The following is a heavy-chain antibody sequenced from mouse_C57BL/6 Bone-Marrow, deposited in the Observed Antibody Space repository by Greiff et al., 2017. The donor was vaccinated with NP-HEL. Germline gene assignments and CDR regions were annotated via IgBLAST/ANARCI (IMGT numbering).Heavy chain of an antibody. Sequence: EVQLVESGPELVKPGASVKISCKASGYSFTGYYMNWVKQSPEKSLEWIGEINPSTGGTTYNQKFKAKATLTVDKSSSTAYMQLKSLTSEDSAVYYCARGNDGYWGQGTTLTVSS. CDR2: INPSTGGT. CDR1: GYSFTGYY. J-gene: IGHJ2*01. V-gene: IGHV1-42*01. D-gene: IGHD2-3*01. CDR3: ARGNDGY.